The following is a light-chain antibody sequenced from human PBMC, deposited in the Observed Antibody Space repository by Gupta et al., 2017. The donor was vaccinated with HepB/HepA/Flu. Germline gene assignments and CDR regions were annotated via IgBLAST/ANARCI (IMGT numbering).Light chain of an antibody. V-gene: IGKV1-12*01. CDR1: QCISSQ. CDR2: GAS. J-gene: IGKJ1*01. Sequence: DIQMTQSPSSVSASVGDRVTITCRASQCISSQLAWYQQKAGNAPNLLIYGASSVQSGVPSRFSGSGSGTDFTLTISSLQPEDFATYYCQQGNSFPWTFGQGTKVEI. CDR3: QQGNSFPWT.